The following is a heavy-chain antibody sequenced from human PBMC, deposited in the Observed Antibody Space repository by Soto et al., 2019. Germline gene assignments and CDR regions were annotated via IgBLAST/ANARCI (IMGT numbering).Heavy chain of an antibody. D-gene: IGHD2-2*01. CDR3: ARGADIVVVPAARYFQH. CDR2: ISCDGSNK. J-gene: IGHJ1*01. Sequence: GGSLRLSCAASGFTFSSYAMHWVRQAPGKGLEWVAVISCDGSNKYYADSVKGRFTISRDNSKNTLYLQMNSLRAEDTAVYYCARGADIVVVPAARYFQHWGQGTLVTVSS. CDR1: GFTFSSYA. V-gene: IGHV3-30-3*01.